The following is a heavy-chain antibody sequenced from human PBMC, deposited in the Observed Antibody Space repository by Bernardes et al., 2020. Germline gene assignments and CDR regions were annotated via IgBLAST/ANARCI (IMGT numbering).Heavy chain of an antibody. CDR3: AAGGWYWNS. Sequence: GGSLRLSCAVSAFPFSANWMTWVRQGPGKGLEWVANINQDGSEMYYVDSVKGRFTISRDNAKNSLFLQMNSLRDEDTAVYYCAAGGWYWNSWGQGALVTVSA. CDR2: INQDGSEM. CDR1: AFPFSANW. V-gene: IGHV3-7*01. D-gene: IGHD2-15*01. J-gene: IGHJ4*02.